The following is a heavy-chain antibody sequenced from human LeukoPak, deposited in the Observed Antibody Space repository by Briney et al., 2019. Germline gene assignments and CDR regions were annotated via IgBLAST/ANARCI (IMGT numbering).Heavy chain of an antibody. V-gene: IGHV3-7*01. J-gene: IGHJ4*02. CDR3: TRDRPALIRGVTYFGYLDY. Sequence: GGSLRLSCAASGFTFSSYWMSWVRQAPGKGLEWVANIKQDGSEKYYVDSVKGRFTIFRDNGKKSLYLQMNSLRAEDTAVYYCTRDRPALIRGVTYFGYLDYWGQGTLVTVSS. CDR1: GFTFSSYW. CDR2: IKQDGSEK. D-gene: IGHD3-10*01.